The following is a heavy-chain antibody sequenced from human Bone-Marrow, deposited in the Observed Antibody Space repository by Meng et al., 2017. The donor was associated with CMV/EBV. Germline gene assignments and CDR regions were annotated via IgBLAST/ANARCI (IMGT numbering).Heavy chain of an antibody. D-gene: IGHD3-16*01. Sequence: GESLKIFCAASGFTFSSHGIHWVRQAPGKGLEWVAVIWYDGSNKYYADSVKGRFTISRDNSKITLYLQMNSLRAEDTAGFYCAKDLGLLLRVFDYWGQGTLVTVSS. CDR2: IWYDGSNK. V-gene: IGHV3-33*06. CDR1: GFTFSSHG. J-gene: IGHJ4*02. CDR3: AKDLGLLLRVFDY.